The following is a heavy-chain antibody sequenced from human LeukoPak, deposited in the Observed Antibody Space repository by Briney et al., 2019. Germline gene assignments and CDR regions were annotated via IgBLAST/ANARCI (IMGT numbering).Heavy chain of an antibody. CDR3: ARVFALMVYAADY. D-gene: IGHD2-8*01. Sequence: GGSLRLSCAASGFTFSKFWMTWVRQAPGKGLEWVAVISYDGSNKYYADSVKGRFTISRDNSKNTLYLQMNSLRAEDTAVYYCARVFALMVYAADYWGQGTLVTVSS. CDR2: ISYDGSNK. J-gene: IGHJ4*02. CDR1: GFTFSKFW. V-gene: IGHV3-30-3*01.